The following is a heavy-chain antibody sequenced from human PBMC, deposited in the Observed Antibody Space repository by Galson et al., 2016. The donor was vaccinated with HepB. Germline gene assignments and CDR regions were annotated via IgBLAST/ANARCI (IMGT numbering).Heavy chain of an antibody. Sequence: SLRLSCAAAGFTFRSYAFHWVRQAPGKGLEWVAVISSDGNRQYYADSVKGRFTISRDYPRNTLYLQMNSLTTEDTAVYYCARDEYSDSSQGREYYFDYWGQGTLVTVSS. CDR3: ARDEYSDSSQGREYYFDY. CDR1: GFTFRSYA. CDR2: ISSDGNRQ. D-gene: IGHD5-12*01. V-gene: IGHV3-30*04. J-gene: IGHJ4*02.